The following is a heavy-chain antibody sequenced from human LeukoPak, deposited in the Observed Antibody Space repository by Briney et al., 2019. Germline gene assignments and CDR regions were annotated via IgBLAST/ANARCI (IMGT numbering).Heavy chain of an antibody. Sequence: GGSLRLSCTASGFTFSSYSMHWVRQAPGKGLEWVAIISYDGSNQYYADSVKGRFTISRDNSKNTLYLQMNSLRAEDTAVYYCAREGKDGYNRWGQGTLVTVSS. CDR2: ISYDGSNQ. V-gene: IGHV3-30*04. D-gene: IGHD5-24*01. CDR3: AREGKDGYNR. J-gene: IGHJ4*02. CDR1: GFTFSSYS.